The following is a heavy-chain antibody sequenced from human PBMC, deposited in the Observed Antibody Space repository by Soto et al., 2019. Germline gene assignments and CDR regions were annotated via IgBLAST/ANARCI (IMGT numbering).Heavy chain of an antibody. CDR1: GFTFSSYS. V-gene: IGHV3-48*02. D-gene: IGHD3-16*01. CDR3: ASLRRGWDLYFDL. J-gene: IGHJ2*01. Sequence: EVQLVESGGGLVQPGGSLRLSCAASGFTFSSYSMNWVRQAPGKGLEWVSYISSSSSTIYYADSVKGRFTISRDNAKNSLYLQMNSLRDEDTAVYYCASLRRGWDLYFDLWGRGTLVTVSS. CDR2: ISSSSSTI.